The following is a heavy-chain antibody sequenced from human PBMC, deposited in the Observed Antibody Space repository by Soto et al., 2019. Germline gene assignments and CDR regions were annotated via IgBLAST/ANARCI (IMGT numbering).Heavy chain of an antibody. J-gene: IGHJ5*02. CDR3: ARHARYGSGHNWFDP. CDR1: GDSISSGSYY. CDR2: ICYGVTT. D-gene: IGHD3-10*01. V-gene: IGHV4-39*01. Sequence: QLQLQEAGPGLVKPSETLSLTCTVSGDSISSGSYYWGWVRQAPGKGLEWFGSICYGVTTHYNPSLRSRVTISVDTSKNQVSLQLSSVTAADTAVYFCARHARYGSGHNWFDPWGQGILVTVSS.